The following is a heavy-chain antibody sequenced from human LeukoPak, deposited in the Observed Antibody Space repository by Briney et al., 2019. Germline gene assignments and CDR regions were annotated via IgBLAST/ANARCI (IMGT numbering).Heavy chain of an antibody. V-gene: IGHV3-21*01. J-gene: IGHJ4*02. CDR2: ISSDSSYI. CDR3: AINHRDGYSELGY. CDR1: GFTFKNYG. D-gene: IGHD5-24*01. Sequence: EGSLRLSCAASGFTFKNYGMTWVRQAPGKGLEWVSSISSDSSYIYYTESLKGRFTISRDNAKNSLYLQMSSLRAEDTAVYYCAINHRDGYSELGYWGQGTLVIVSS.